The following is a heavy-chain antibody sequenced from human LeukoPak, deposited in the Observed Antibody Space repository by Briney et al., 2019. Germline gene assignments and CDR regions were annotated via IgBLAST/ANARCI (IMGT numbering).Heavy chain of an antibody. Sequence: PGGSLRLSCAASGFTFDDYTMHWVRQAPGKGLEWVSLISWDGGSTYYADSVKGRFTISRDNSKNSLYLQMNSLRTEDTALYYCAKDSSSRYWYFDLWGRGTLVTVSS. CDR2: ISWDGGST. CDR1: GFTFDDYT. D-gene: IGHD6-13*01. V-gene: IGHV3-43*01. CDR3: AKDSSSRYWYFDL. J-gene: IGHJ2*01.